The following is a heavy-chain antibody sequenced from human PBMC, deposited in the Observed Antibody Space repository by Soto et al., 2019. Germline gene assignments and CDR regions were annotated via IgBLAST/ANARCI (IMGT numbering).Heavy chain of an antibody. CDR1: GYTFTSYG. CDR2: ISAYNGNT. Sequence: ASVKVSCKASGYTFTSYGISWLRQAPGQGLEWMGWISAYNGNTNYAQKLQGRVTMTTDTSTSTAYMELRSLRSDDTAVYYCARVEPKGNWFDPWGQGTLVTVSS. V-gene: IGHV1-18*01. J-gene: IGHJ5*02. CDR3: ARVEPKGNWFDP.